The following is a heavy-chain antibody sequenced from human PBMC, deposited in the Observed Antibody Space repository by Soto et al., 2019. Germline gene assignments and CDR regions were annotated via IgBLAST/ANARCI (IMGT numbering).Heavy chain of an antibody. V-gene: IGHV4-4*02. Sequence: SETLSLTCAVSGGSISRSNWWSWVRQPPGKGLEWIGEIYHSGSTNYHPTLKSRVTISVDKSKNQFSLKLTSLTAADTAVYYCARSITFDWLFFDNWGQGTLVTVSS. CDR1: GGSISRSNW. CDR2: IYHSGST. D-gene: IGHD3-9*01. CDR3: ARSITFDWLFFDN. J-gene: IGHJ4*02.